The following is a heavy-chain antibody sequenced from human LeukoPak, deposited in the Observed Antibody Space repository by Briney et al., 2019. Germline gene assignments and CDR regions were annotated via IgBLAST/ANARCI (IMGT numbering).Heavy chain of an antibody. CDR2: INPSGGST. CDR3: ARVPNVLLWFGELFNNWFDP. V-gene: IGHV1-46*01. Sequence: ASVKVSCKASGYTFTSYYMHWVRQAPGQGLEWMGIINPSGGSTSYAQKFQGRVTMTTDTSTSTAYMELRSLRSDDTAVYYCARVPNVLLWFGELFNNWFDPWGQGTLVTVSS. D-gene: IGHD3-10*01. CDR1: GYTFTSYY. J-gene: IGHJ5*02.